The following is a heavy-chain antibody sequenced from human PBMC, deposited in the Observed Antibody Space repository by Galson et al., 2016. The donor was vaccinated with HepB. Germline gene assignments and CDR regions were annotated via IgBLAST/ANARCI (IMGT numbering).Heavy chain of an antibody. CDR2: IYPGDSDA. CDR1: GYDFTSCY. J-gene: IGHJ4*02. CDR3: ARLSSVGLDS. V-gene: IGHV5-51*01. Sequence: QSGAEVKKPGKSLKISCQASGYDFTSCYIDWVRQIPGKGLEWMGHIYPGDSDARYSPSFQGEVTMSVDKSLSTTYLQWNSLKASDIAIYYCARLSSVGLDSWGQGTLVTVSS. D-gene: IGHD1-26*01.